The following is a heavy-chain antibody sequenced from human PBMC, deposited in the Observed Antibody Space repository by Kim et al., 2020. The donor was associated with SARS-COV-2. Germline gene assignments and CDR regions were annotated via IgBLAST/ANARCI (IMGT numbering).Heavy chain of an antibody. CDR1: GFTFSSYA. CDR2: ISYDGSNK. J-gene: IGHJ6*02. Sequence: GGSLRLSCAASGFTFSSYAMHWVRQAPGKGLEWVAVISYDGSNKYYADSVKGRFTISRDNSKNTLYLQMNSLRAEDTAVYYCAAPNYYDTDHHLKTKYYYYGMDVWGQGTTVTVSS. V-gene: IGHV3-30*04. D-gene: IGHD3-22*01. CDR3: AAPNYYDTDHHLKTKYYYYGMDV.